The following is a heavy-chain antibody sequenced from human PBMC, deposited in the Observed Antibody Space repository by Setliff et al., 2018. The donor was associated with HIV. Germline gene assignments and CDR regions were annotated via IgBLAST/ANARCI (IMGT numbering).Heavy chain of an antibody. D-gene: IGHD6-6*01. V-gene: IGHV4-39*01. CDR2: IYYNGDT. CDR1: GGFVSRSSYY. CDR3: VRMEATRPPRGLDY. Sequence: PSETLSLTCTVSGGFVSRSSYYWGWIRQPRGKRLERIGTIYYNGDTQYNPSFKSRVIMSVDTSKNQFSLRLISVTAADTAVYYCVRMEATRPPRGLDYWGPGTLVTVSS. J-gene: IGHJ4*02.